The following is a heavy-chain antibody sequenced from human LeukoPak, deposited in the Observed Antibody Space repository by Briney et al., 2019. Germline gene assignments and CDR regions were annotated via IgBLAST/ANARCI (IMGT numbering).Heavy chain of an antibody. D-gene: IGHD3-3*01. CDR2: ISGSGGST. Sequence: GGSLRLSCAASGFTFSSYAMSWVRRAPGKGLEWVSAISGSGGSTYYADSVKGRFTISRDNSKNTLYLQMNSLRAEDTAVYYCAKDFRRRSAFDYWGQGTLVTVSS. CDR3: AKDFRRRSAFDY. V-gene: IGHV3-23*01. J-gene: IGHJ4*02. CDR1: GFTFSSYA.